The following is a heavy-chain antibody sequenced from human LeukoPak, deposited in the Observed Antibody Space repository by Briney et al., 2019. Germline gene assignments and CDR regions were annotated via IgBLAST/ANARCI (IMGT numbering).Heavy chain of an antibody. V-gene: IGHV1-8*02. CDR1: GYTFINNW. Sequence: ASVKVSCKASGYTFINNWMHWVRQATGQGLEWMGWMNPNSGNTGYAQKFQGRVTMTRNTSISTAYMELSSLRSEDTAVYYCARPFDFYWAGNEYFHQWGQGTLVTVSS. J-gene: IGHJ1*01. CDR2: MNPNSGNT. CDR3: ARPFDFYWAGNEYFHQ. D-gene: IGHD3-3*01.